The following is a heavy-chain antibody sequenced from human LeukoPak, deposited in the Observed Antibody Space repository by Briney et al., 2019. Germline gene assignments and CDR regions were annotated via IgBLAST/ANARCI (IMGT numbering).Heavy chain of an antibody. V-gene: IGHV3-48*03. CDR3: AREGVVVPMDV. CDR2: ISSSGSTI. J-gene: IGHJ6*04. Sequence: PGGSLRLSCAASGFTFSSYEMNWVRQAPGKGLEWVSYISSSGSTIYYADSVKGRFTISRGNAKNSLYLQMNSLRAEDTAVYYCAREGVVVPMDVWGKGTTVTASS. CDR1: GFTFSSYE. D-gene: IGHD2-2*01.